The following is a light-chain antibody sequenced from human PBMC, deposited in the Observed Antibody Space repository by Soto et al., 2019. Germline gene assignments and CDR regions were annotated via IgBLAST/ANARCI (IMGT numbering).Light chain of an antibody. CDR2: DAS. Sequence: NMLTQSPSTLSLSPGERATLSCRASQSVSSYLAWYQQKPGQAPRLLIYDASTRATGIPARFSGSGSGTDFTLTISSLEPEDFAVYYCQQRTNKFWTFGQGTKVDIK. CDR3: QQRTNKFWT. V-gene: IGKV3-11*01. CDR1: QSVSSY. J-gene: IGKJ1*01.